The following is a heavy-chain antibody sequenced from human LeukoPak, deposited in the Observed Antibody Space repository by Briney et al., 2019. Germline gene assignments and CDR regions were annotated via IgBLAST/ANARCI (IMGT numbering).Heavy chain of an antibody. J-gene: IGHJ5*02. CDR1: GCTFSSFG. Sequence: PGWSLRLSIAGSGCTFSSFGMNWVRQGRGKGLAWVASITGSGENTHYADSVKGRFTISRDNSRNTLYLQMNSLRADDTAVYYCARPWGDVSIATWFNPWGQGTLVTDSS. CDR2: ITGSGENT. CDR3: ARPWGDVSIATWFNP. V-gene: IGHV3-23*01. D-gene: IGHD3-16*01.